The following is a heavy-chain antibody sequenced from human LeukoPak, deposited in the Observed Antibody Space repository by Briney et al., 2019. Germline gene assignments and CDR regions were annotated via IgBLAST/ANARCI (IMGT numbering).Heavy chain of an antibody. J-gene: IGHJ6*03. CDR1: GGSFSGYY. CDR3: ARDTPLGYCSSTRCYNYYYYYMDV. V-gene: IGHV4-34*01. D-gene: IGHD2-2*02. CDR2: INHSGST. Sequence: SETLSLTCAVYGGSFSGYYWSWIRQPPGKGLEWIGEINHSGSTNYNPSLKSRVTISVDTSKNQFSLKLSSVTAADTAVYYCARDTPLGYCSSTRCYNYYYYYMDVWGKGTTVTVSS.